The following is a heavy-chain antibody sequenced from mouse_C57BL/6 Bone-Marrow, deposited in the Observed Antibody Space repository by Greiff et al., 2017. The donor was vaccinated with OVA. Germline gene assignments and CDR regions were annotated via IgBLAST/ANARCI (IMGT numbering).Heavy chain of an antibody. J-gene: IGHJ2*01. D-gene: IGHD1-1*01. CDR1: GYTFTSYW. V-gene: IGHV1-7*01. Sequence: QVHVKQSGAELAKPGASVKLSCKASGYTFTSYWMHWVKQRPGQGLEWIGYINPSSGYTKYNQKFKDKATLTADTSSSTAYMQLSSLTYEDSAVYYCARITTVVAPHFDYWGQGTTLTVSS. CDR2: INPSSGYT. CDR3: ARITTVVAPHFDY.